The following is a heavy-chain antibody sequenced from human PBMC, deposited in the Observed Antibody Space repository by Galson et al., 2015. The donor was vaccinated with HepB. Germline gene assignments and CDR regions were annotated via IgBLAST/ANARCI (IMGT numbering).Heavy chain of an antibody. CDR3: ARDEVRLVHDYYYGMDV. D-gene: IGHD6-19*01. CDR1: GYTFTGYY. Sequence: SVKVSCKASGYTFTGYYMRWVRRAPGQGLEWMGWINPNSGATNNAQKFQGRVTMTRDTSISTAYMELSSLRSDDTAVYYCARDEVRLVHDYYYGMDVWGPGTTVTVSS. J-gene: IGHJ6*02. V-gene: IGHV1-2*02. CDR2: INPNSGAT.